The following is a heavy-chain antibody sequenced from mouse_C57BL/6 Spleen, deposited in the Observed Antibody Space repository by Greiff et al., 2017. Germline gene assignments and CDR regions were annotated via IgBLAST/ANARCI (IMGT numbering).Heavy chain of an antibody. CDR2: ISDGGSYT. CDR3: ERENGTGDY. V-gene: IGHV5-4*01. Sequence: EVQLQQSGGGLVKPGGSLKLSCAASGFTFSSYAMSWVRQTPGKRLEWVATISDGGSYTYYPDNVKGRFTLSRDNAKNNLYLQLSHLKSEDTAMYYCERENGTGDYWGQGTTLTVSS. CDR1: GFTFSSYA. J-gene: IGHJ2*01. D-gene: IGHD4-1*01.